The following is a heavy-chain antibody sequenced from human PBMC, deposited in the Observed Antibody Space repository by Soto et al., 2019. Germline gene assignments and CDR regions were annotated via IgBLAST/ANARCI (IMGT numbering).Heavy chain of an antibody. CDR1: GFTVSSNY. V-gene: IGHV3-53*02. Sequence: EVQLVETGGGLIQPGGSLRLSCAASGFTVSSNYMNWVRQAPGKGLEWVSVIYSGGSTYYTDSVKGRITISRDNSKNTLYLQMNSLSAEDTALYYCARDSSGCFDYWGRGTLVTVSS. CDR2: IYSGGST. CDR3: ARDSSGCFDY. J-gene: IGHJ4*02. D-gene: IGHD3-10*01.